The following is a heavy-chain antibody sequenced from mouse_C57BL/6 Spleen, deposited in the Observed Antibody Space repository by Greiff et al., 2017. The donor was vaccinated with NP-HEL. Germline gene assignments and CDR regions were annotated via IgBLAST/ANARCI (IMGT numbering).Heavy chain of an antibody. CDR1: GFNIKDDY. CDR2: IDPENGDT. CDR3: TTAVVEDFDY. J-gene: IGHJ2*01. D-gene: IGHD1-1*01. V-gene: IGHV14-4*01. Sequence: EVQLQQSGAELVRPGASVKLSCTASGFNIKDDYMHWVKQRPEQGLEWIGWIDPENGDTAYASKFQGKATITADTSSNTAYLQLSSLTSEDTAVYYCTTAVVEDFDYWGQGTTLTVSS.